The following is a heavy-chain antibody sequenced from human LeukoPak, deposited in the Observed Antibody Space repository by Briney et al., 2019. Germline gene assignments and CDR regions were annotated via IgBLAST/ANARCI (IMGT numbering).Heavy chain of an antibody. CDR1: GGSISSYY. CDR2: IYTSGST. Sequence: PSETLSLTCTVSGGSISSYYWSWIRQPAGKGLEWIGRIYTSGSTNYNPSLKSRVTISVDTSKNQFSLKLSSVTAADTAVYYCAREFGNSYYYYYMDVWGKGTTVTVSS. D-gene: IGHD4-23*01. J-gene: IGHJ6*03. CDR3: AREFGNSYYYYYMDV. V-gene: IGHV4-4*07.